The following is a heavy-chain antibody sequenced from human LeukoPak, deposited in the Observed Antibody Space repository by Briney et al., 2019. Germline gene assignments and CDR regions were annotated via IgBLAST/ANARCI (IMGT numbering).Heavy chain of an antibody. CDR2: IYYSGST. Sequence: NPSETLSLACTVSGGFISSYYWSWIRQPPGKGLEWIGYIYYSGSTNYNPSLKSRVTISVDTSKNQFSLKLSSVTAADTAVYYCARDAAIGQWLRSGAFDIWGQGTMVTVSS. V-gene: IGHV4-59*12. CDR3: ARDAAIGQWLRSGAFDI. D-gene: IGHD3-22*01. CDR1: GGFISSYY. J-gene: IGHJ3*02.